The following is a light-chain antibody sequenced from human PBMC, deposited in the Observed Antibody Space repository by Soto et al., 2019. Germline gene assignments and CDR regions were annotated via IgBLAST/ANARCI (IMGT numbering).Light chain of an antibody. CDR1: QSLLHGNGYSY. J-gene: IGKJ1*01. CDR3: MQAIQISWT. CDR2: LGS. V-gene: IGKV2-28*01. Sequence: DIVMTQSPLSLSVTPGEPASISCRSSQSLLHGNGYSYLDWYLQRPGQSPQLLIYLGSNRASGVPERFSGSGSGTDFTLKISRVEAEDVGIYYCMQAIQISWTFGQGTKVEIK.